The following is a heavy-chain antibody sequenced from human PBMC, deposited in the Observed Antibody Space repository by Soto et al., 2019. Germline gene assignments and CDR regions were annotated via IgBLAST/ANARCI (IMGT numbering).Heavy chain of an antibody. CDR3: ARASPYYYDSSGFDY. CDR1: GGSISSGDYY. D-gene: IGHD3-22*01. J-gene: IGHJ4*02. Sequence: PSETLSLTCTVSGGSISSGDYYWSWIRQPPGKGLEWIGYIYYSGSTYYNPSLKSRVTISVDTSKNQFSLKLSSVTAADTAVYYCARASPYYYDSSGFDYWGQGTLVTVSS. V-gene: IGHV4-30-4*01. CDR2: IYYSGST.